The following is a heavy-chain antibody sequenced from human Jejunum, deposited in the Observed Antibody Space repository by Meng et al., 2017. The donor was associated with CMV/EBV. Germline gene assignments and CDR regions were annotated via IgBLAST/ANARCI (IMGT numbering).Heavy chain of an antibody. D-gene: IGHD2-8*01. CDR2: ISYSGNT. V-gene: IGHV4-61*01. CDR3: ARGWADIRLSGVMDL. J-gene: IGHJ6*02. Sequence: GSVITDYYYGSWIRQPPGKGLEWVAYISYSGNTNANPSLKSRVSISADAAKNLFSLRLTSVTTADTAVYYCARGWADIRLSGVMDLWGQGTTVTVSS. CDR1: GSVITDYYY.